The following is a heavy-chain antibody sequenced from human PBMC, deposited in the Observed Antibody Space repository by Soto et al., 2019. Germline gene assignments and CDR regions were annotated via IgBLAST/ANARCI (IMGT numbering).Heavy chain of an antibody. D-gene: IGHD6-13*01. J-gene: IGHJ4*02. CDR1: GFTFNDYY. Sequence: GGSLRLSCAASGFTFNDYYMSWIRQAPGKGLQWVSHINDIDTFTNYADSVKGRFTISRDNAKNSLYLEMNSLRVEDTAVYYCVKDRACSNCPVPLGSYDYWGQGTLVTVSS. CDR2: INDIDTFT. CDR3: VKDRACSNCPVPLGSYDY. V-gene: IGHV3-11*05.